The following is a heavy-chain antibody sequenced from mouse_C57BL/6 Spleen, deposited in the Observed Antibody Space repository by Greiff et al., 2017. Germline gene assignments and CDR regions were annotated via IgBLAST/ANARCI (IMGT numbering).Heavy chain of an antibody. J-gene: IGHJ3*01. CDR2: INPNNGGT. CDR1: GYTFTDYY. CDR3: ARGYGSSPWFAY. Sequence: EVQLQQSGPELVKPGASVKISCKASGYTFTDYYMNWVKQSHGQSLEWIGDINPNNGGTSYNQKFKGKATLTVDKSSSTAYMELRSLTSEDSAVYYWARGYGSSPWFAYWGQGTLVTVSA. V-gene: IGHV1-26*01. D-gene: IGHD1-1*01.